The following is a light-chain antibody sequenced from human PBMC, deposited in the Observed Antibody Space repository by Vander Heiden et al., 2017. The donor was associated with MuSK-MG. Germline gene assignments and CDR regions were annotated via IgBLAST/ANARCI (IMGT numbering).Light chain of an antibody. CDR2: CHN. Sequence: QSVLTQPPSASGPPGQRVTISCSGSGANIGSNIVNWYQQLPGTAPKLLIYCHNQRPSGVPGRFSGSKPGTSASLAISGLQSEDEAAYYCASWDDSLNGLLFGGGTKLTVL. J-gene: IGLJ3*02. CDR3: ASWDDSLNGLL. CDR1: GANIGSNI. V-gene: IGLV1-44*01.